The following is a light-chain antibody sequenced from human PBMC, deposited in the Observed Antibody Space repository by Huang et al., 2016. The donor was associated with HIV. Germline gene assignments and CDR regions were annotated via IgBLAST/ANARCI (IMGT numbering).Light chain of an antibody. CDR1: QSVNSN. J-gene: IGKJ2*01. Sequence: EIEMTQSPATLSVSPGERATLSCRASQSVNSNLAWYQQKPGQAPRLLIFGASTRATGIPARFSGSGSGTEFTLTISSPQSEDFAVYYCQHYNNWPYTFGQGAKVEI. CDR3: QHYNNWPYT. CDR2: GAS. V-gene: IGKV3-15*01.